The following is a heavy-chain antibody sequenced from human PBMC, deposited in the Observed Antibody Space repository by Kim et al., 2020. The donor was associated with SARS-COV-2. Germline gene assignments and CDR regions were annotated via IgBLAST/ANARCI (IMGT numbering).Heavy chain of an antibody. D-gene: IGHD6-13*01. V-gene: IGHV3-64D*06. Sequence: GGSLTLSCSASGFTFSSYAMHWVRQAPGKGLEYVSAISSNGGSTYYADSVKGRFTISRDNSKNTLYLQMSRLRAEDTAVYYCVKGPDYSSSWYEFWYFDLWGRGTLVTVSS. CDR2: ISSNGGST. J-gene: IGHJ2*01. CDR3: VKGPDYSSSWYEFWYFDL. CDR1: GFTFSSYA.